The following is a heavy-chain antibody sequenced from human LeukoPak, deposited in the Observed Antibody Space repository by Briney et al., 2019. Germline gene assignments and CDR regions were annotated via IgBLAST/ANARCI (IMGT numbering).Heavy chain of an antibody. J-gene: IGHJ3*02. CDR1: GGSISSSSYY. Sequence: SETLSLTCTVSGGSISSSSYYWGWIRQPPVKGLEWIGSIYYSGSTYYNPSLKSRVTISVDTSKNQFSLKLSSVTAADTAVYYCARGSQWLVSDAFDIWGQGTMVTVSS. CDR2: IYYSGST. D-gene: IGHD6-19*01. CDR3: ARGSQWLVSDAFDI. V-gene: IGHV4-39*01.